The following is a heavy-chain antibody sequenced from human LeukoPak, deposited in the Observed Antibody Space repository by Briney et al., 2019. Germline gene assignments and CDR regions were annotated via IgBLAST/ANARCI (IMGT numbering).Heavy chain of an antibody. J-gene: IGHJ6*02. CDR3: ARDTIVGAPSTFV. D-gene: IGHD1-26*01. Sequence: SVKVSCKASGGTFSSYAISWVRQAPGQGLEWMGGIIPIFGTASYAQKFQGRVTITADESTSTAFMELSSLRSEDTAVYYCARDTIVGAPSTFVWGQGTTVTVSS. CDR1: GGTFSSYA. V-gene: IGHV1-69*13. CDR2: IIPIFGTA.